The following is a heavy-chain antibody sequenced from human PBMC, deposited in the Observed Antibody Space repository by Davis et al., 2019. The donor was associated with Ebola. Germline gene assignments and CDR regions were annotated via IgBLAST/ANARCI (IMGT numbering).Heavy chain of an antibody. CDR3: ARTLLGLASVDP. J-gene: IGHJ5*02. CDR1: GYTFTSYD. Sequence: ASVKVSCKASGYTFTSYDINWVRQATGQGLEWMGWMNPNSGNTGYAQKFQGRVTMTRNTSISTAYMELSSLRSEDTAVYYCARTLLGLASVDPWGQGTLVTVSS. CDR2: MNPNSGNT. V-gene: IGHV1-8*01. D-gene: IGHD6-19*01.